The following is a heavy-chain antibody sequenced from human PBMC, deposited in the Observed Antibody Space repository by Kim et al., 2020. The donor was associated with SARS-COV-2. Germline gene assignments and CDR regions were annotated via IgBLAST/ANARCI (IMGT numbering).Heavy chain of an antibody. CDR1: GFTFSNYA. CDR2: ISGSGGST. J-gene: IGHJ2*01. CDR3: ARDGGGYFDL. Sequence: GSLRLSCAASGFTFSNYAMSWVRQAPGKGLEWVSCISGSGGSTKYADSVKGRFTISRDNSKNTLYLQMNSLRAEDTAVYYCARDGGGYFDLWGRGTLVT. V-gene: IGHV3-23*01. D-gene: IGHD3-10*01.